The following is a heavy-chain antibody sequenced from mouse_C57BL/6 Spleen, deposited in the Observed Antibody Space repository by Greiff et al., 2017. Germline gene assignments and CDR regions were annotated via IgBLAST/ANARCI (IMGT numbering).Heavy chain of an antibody. J-gene: IGHJ2*01. D-gene: IGHD1-1*01. V-gene: IGHV14-1*01. CDR2: IDPEDGDT. CDR1: GFNIKDYY. Sequence: VQLQQSGAELVRPGASVKLSCTASGFNIKDYYMHWVKQRPEQGLEWIARIDPEDGDTEYAPKFQGKATMTADTSSNTAYLQLSSLTSEDTAVYYCTTGYYYGSSYYFDYWGQGTTLTVSS. CDR3: TTGYYYGSSYYFDY.